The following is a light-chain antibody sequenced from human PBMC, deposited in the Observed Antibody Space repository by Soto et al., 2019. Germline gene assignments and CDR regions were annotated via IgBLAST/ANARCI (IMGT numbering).Light chain of an antibody. CDR1: QSLSRS. J-gene: IGKJ1*01. V-gene: IGKV3-11*01. Sequence: EIVLTQSPATLSLSPGERATLSCRASQSLSRSLAWYQQKPGQAPRLLIYDASNRATGIPARFSGSGSGTDFTLTISSLEPDDSATYYCQQYKSRRTFGQGTKVEI. CDR2: DAS. CDR3: QQYKSRRT.